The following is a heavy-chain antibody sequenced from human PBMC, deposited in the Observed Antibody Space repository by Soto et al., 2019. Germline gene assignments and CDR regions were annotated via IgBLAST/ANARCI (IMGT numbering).Heavy chain of an antibody. J-gene: IGHJ5*02. CDR3: AREIVTAGGNNYFDP. CDR2: VYHTGDT. Sequence: SESLSLTCGVSGGTVASSHWWSWVRQSPGRGLEWIGNVYHTGDTNFNPSLQSRVTFSVDKSNNQFSLRLTSVTAADTAVYFCAREIVTAGGNNYFDPWGPGTLVTVSS. V-gene: IGHV4-4*02. CDR1: GGTVASSHW. D-gene: IGHD2-21*02.